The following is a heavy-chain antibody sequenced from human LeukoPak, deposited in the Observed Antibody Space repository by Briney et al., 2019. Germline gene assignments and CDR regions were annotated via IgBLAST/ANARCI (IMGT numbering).Heavy chain of an antibody. V-gene: IGHV3-21*04. CDR1: GFTFSSYS. CDR2: ISSSSSYI. CDR3: ARGLPGTRTYYDILTGYYTGLPNDAFDI. D-gene: IGHD3-9*01. J-gene: IGHJ3*02. Sequence: PGGSLRLSCAASGFTFSSYSMNWVRQAPGKGLEWVSSISSSSSYIYYADSVKGRFTISRDNAKNSLYLQMNSLRSEDTAVYYCARGLPGTRTYYDILTGYYTGLPNDAFDIWGQGTMVTVSS.